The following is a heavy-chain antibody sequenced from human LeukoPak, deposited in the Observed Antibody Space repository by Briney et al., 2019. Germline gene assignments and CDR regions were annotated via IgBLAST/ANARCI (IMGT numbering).Heavy chain of an antibody. J-gene: IGHJ5*02. Sequence: GGSLRLSCAASGFTFSSYEMNWVRQAPGKGLGWISYISDSGTTINYADSVKGRFTISRDNAKNSLYLQMSSLRAEDTAVYYCVRDHSGWSLDPWGQGTLVTVSS. CDR3: VRDHSGWSLDP. D-gene: IGHD6-19*01. CDR1: GFTFSSYE. V-gene: IGHV3-48*03. CDR2: ISDSGTTI.